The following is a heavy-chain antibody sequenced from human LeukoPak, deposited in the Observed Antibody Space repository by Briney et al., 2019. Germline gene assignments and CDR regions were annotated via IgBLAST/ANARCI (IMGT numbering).Heavy chain of an antibody. CDR2: IYPSGST. J-gene: IGHJ4*02. V-gene: IGHV4-61*02. CDR1: GGSISSGNYY. CDR3: ARVHYSKFDY. Sequence: SQTLSLTCTVAGGSISSGNYYWSWIRQPAENGLEWIGRIYPSGSTNCNPSLKSRVTISVDTSKNQFSLKLSSVTAADTAVYYCARVHYSKFDYWGQGTLVTVSS. D-gene: IGHD6-13*01.